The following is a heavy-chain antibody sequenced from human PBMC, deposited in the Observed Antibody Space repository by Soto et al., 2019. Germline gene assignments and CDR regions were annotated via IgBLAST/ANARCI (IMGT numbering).Heavy chain of an antibody. CDR1: GFALTTYG. CDR2: MWDGGENR. V-gene: IGHV3-33*01. D-gene: IGHD3-16*01. Sequence: QVQLVESGGGVVQPGRSLKLSCAASGFALTTYGMHGVRQALCKGLEWVAVMWDGGENRYYARYVKCRCTISRDESQNTLYLQMNSLKSEETAVYYFARDLKLEELWDYYMDLWGHVTTVTVSS. J-gene: IGHJ6*01. CDR3: ARDLKLEELWDYYMDL.